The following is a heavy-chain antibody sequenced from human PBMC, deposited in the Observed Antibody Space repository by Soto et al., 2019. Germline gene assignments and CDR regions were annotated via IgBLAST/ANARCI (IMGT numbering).Heavy chain of an antibody. V-gene: IGHV2-5*01. Sequence: QITLKESGPTLVKPTQTLTLTCTFSGFSLSTGAVGVGWIRQPPGEALEWLALVYYNDDIRYSPSLKDRLTTXXXTXXNQVVLTLTNMDLVDTATYFCAHGRSVGSTYYFEYWGQGTLVTVSS. CDR3: AHGRSVGSTYYFEY. J-gene: IGHJ4*02. CDR2: VYYNDDI. D-gene: IGHD2-2*03. CDR1: GFSLSTGAVG.